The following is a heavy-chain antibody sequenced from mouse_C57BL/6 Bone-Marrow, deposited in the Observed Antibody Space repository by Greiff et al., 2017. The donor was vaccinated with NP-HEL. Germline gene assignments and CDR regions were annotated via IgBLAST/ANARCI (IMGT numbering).Heavy chain of an antibody. CDR2: IYPRSGNT. CDR3: ARGYGNPFAY. Sequence: VKLMESGAELARPGASVKLSCKASGYTFTSYGISWVKQRTGQGLEWIGEIYPRSGNTYYNEKFKGKATLTADKSSSTAYMELRSLTSEDSAVYFCARGYGNPFAYWGQGTLVTVSA. CDR1: GYTFTSYG. V-gene: IGHV1-81*01. D-gene: IGHD2-1*01. J-gene: IGHJ3*01.